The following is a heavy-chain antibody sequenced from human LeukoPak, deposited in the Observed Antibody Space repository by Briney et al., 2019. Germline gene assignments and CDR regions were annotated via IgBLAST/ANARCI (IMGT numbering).Heavy chain of an antibody. CDR2: IIPILGIA. J-gene: IGHJ3*02. D-gene: IGHD3-10*01. CDR3: ATGLITMVRGVIITGAFDI. V-gene: IGHV1-69*04. CDR1: GGTFSSYA. Sequence: GASVKVSCKASGGTFSSYAISWVRQAPGQGLEWMGRIIPILGIANYAQKFQGRVTMTEDTSTDTAYMELSSLGPEDTAVYYCATGLITMVRGVIITGAFDIWGQGTMVTVSS.